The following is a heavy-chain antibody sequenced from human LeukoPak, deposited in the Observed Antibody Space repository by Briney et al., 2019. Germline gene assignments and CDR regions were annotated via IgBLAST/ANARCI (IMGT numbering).Heavy chain of an antibody. CDR1: GYTFTGYY. Sequence: ASVKVSCKSSGYTFTGYYMHWVRQAPGQGLEWMGWINPNSGDTNYAQKFQGRVTVTRDTSISTAYMELSRLRSDDPAVYYCARVGSSGWYVPPTLDYWGQGTLVTVSS. CDR3: ARVGSSGWYVPPTLDY. CDR2: INPNSGDT. V-gene: IGHV1-2*02. D-gene: IGHD6-19*01. J-gene: IGHJ4*02.